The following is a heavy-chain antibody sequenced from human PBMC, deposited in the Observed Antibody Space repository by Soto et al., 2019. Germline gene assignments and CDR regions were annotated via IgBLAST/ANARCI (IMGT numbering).Heavy chain of an antibody. V-gene: IGHV5-51*01. J-gene: IGHJ6*02. Sequence: PGESLKISCQGSGYRFTSYWIGWVRQLPGQGLEWMGIIHPGDSDTRYSPSFQGQVTFSVDKSITTAYLQWSSLKASDTAMYYCARHVGSGSYPYYYYGMDVWGQGTTVTVSS. CDR1: GYRFTSYW. CDR3: ARHVGSGSYPYYYYGMDV. CDR2: IHPGDSDT. D-gene: IGHD3-10*01.